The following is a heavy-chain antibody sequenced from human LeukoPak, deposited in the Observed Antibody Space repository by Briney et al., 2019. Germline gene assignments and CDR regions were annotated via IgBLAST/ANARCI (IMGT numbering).Heavy chain of an antibody. D-gene: IGHD3-3*02. CDR1: GGSISSYY. Sequence: SEXXSLTCTVSGGSISSYYWSWIRQPPGKGLEWIGYIYYSGSTNYNPSLKSRVTISVDTSKNQFSLKLSSVTAADTAVYYCARGAFLEWLFFFDYWGQGTLVTVSS. J-gene: IGHJ4*02. V-gene: IGHV4-59*01. CDR3: ARGAFLEWLFFFDY. CDR2: IYYSGST.